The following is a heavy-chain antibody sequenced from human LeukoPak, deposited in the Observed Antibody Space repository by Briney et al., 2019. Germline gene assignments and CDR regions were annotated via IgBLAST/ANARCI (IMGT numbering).Heavy chain of an antibody. Sequence: SETPSLTCAVSGGSISSGGYSWSWIRQPPGKGLEWVGYIYHSGSTYYNPSLKSRVTISVDRSKNQFSLKLSSVTAADTAVYYCARARTTFYYYYGMDVWGQGTTVTVSS. CDR1: GGSISSGGYS. J-gene: IGHJ6*02. CDR3: ARARTTFYYYYGMDV. V-gene: IGHV4-30-2*01. D-gene: IGHD1-1*01. CDR2: IYHSGST.